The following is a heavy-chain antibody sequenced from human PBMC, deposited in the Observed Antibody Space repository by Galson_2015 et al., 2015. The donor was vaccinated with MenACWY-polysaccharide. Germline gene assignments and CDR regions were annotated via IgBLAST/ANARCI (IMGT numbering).Heavy chain of an antibody. CDR3: ARLTGPYSYYFYYMDV. CDR1: GYDFTTYW. J-gene: IGHJ6*03. Sequence: QSGAEVKKPGEFLKMSCKGSGYDFTTYWIAWVRQMPGKGLEWMGIIYPGDSDSTYCPSFQGQVTFSVDKSITTAYLQWASLKASDTAICYCARLTGPYSYYFYYMDVWGKGTTVTVSS. V-gene: IGHV5-51*01. D-gene: IGHD3-9*01. CDR2: IYPGDSDS.